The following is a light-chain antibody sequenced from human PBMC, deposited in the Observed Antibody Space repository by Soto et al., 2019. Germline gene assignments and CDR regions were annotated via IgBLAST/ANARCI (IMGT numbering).Light chain of an antibody. Sequence: DIVMTQSPDSLAVSLGERATIKCRSSQSILKSSIRKNSLAWYQQKPGQSHRLLIYWASTRDSGVPDRFSGSGSGTDFTLTISRLQAEDVAVYYCQQYYSSSLTFGGGTKVEIK. J-gene: IGKJ4*01. V-gene: IGKV4-1*01. CDR2: WAS. CDR3: QQYYSSSLT. CDR1: QSILKSSIRKNS.